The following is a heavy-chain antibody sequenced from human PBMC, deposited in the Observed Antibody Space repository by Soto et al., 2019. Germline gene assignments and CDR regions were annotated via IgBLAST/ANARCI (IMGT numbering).Heavy chain of an antibody. J-gene: IGHJ4*02. CDR1: GYSFTDYL. CDR3: ARRARYRIKWWGYFDY. Sequence: EVQLVHSGAEVKKPVEYLKISCNGSGYSFTDYLIGWVRQMPGKGLDWMGLIYPGDSDTRHSPSFQGQVTISADKSISTAYLQWSSLKASDTAMYSCARRARYRIKWWGYFDYWGQGPLVTPSS. D-gene: IGHD2-8*01. CDR2: IYPGDSDT. V-gene: IGHV5-51*03.